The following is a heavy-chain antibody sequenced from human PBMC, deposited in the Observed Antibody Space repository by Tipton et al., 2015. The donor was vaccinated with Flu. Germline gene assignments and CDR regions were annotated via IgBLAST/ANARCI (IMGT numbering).Heavy chain of an antibody. Sequence: WVRQAPGKGLEWVSSIVRSGINTYYADSVKGRFTISRDNSKKTLYLQMNSLRVEDTAIYYCARTGITVFRAAWYYYMDVWGKGTTVTVSS. CDR2: IVRSGINT. D-gene: IGHD3-3*01. CDR3: ARTGITVFRAAWYYYMDV. J-gene: IGHJ6*03. V-gene: IGHV3-23*01.